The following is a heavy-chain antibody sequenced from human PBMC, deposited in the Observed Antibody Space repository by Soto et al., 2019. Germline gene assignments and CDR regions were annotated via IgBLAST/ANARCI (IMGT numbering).Heavy chain of an antibody. CDR1: GFTFTNAW. D-gene: IGHD3-10*01. Sequence: EVHLLESGGGLVKPGGSLRLSCAASGFTFTNAWMTWIRQVPGKGLEWVGRIQSKTDGATTDHAAHVKGRFTISRDDSKNTLYLDKNSLKNEDTALYYCTTSNDYASGTYPQAPFDYWGPGTLVTVSS. V-gene: IGHV3-15*07. CDR3: TTSNDYASGTYPQAPFDY. J-gene: IGHJ4*02. CDR2: IQSKTDGATT.